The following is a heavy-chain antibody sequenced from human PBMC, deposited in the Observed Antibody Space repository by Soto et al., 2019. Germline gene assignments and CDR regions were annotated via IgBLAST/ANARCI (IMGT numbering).Heavy chain of an antibody. J-gene: IGHJ4*02. D-gene: IGHD1-26*01. CDR2: ISGNSANT. Sequence: GGSLRLSCAASGFTFNTYVMSWVRQAPGKGLEWVSEISGNSANTYYADSVKGRFTISRDNSKNKLYLKMNSLRADDKAVYYCAKKLGEVHGRKETLDYWGQGTLVTVSS. CDR3: AKKLGEVHGRKETLDY. CDR1: GFTFNTYV. V-gene: IGHV3-23*01.